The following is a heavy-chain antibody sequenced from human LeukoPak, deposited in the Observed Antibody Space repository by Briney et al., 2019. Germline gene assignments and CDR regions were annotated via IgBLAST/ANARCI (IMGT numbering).Heavy chain of an antibody. V-gene: IGHV4-30-4*08. D-gene: IGHD3-22*01. J-gene: IGHJ4*02. CDR1: GGSISSGDYY. Sequence: SETLSLTCTVSGGSISSGDYYWSWIRQPPGKGLEWIGYIYYSGSTYYNPSLKSRATISVDTSKNQFSLKLNSVTAADTAVYYCASHYYDSSGFYYIEDYWGQGTLVTVSS. CDR2: IYYSGST. CDR3: ASHYYDSSGFYYIEDY.